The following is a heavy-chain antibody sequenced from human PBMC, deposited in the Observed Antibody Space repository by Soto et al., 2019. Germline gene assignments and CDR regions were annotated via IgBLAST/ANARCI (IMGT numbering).Heavy chain of an antibody. CDR1: GFTFSSYA. CDR3: ARGGSGSEYDY. Sequence: EVQLLESGGGLVQPGGSLRLSCAASGFTFSSYAMRWVRQAPVKGLEWVSAISGSGGSTYYADSVKGRFTISRDNSKNPLYLQMNSLRAEDTAVYYCARGGSGSEYDYWGQGTLVTVSS. CDR2: ISGSGGST. D-gene: IGHD1-26*01. V-gene: IGHV3-23*01. J-gene: IGHJ4*02.